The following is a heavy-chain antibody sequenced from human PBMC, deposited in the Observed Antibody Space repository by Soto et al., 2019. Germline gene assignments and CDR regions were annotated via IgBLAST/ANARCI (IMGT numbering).Heavy chain of an antibody. Sequence: GASVKVSCKASGYTFTSYCMHWVRQAPGQGLEWMGIINPSGGSTSYAQKFQGRVTMTRDTSTSTVYMELSSLRSEDTAVYYCAREARVSGYCSGGSCRAYDAFDIWGQGTMVTVSS. D-gene: IGHD2-15*01. CDR2: INPSGGST. CDR1: GYTFTSYC. CDR3: AREARVSGYCSGGSCRAYDAFDI. J-gene: IGHJ3*02. V-gene: IGHV1-46*03.